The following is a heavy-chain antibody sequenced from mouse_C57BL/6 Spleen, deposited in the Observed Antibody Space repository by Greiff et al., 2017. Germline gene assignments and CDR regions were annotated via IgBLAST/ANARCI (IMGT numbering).Heavy chain of an antibody. CDR3: ANYYGSRNWYFDV. Sequence: QVHVKQSGAELARPGASVKLSCKASGYTFTSYGISWVKQRTGQGLEWIGEIYPRSGNTYYNEKFKGKATLTADKSSSTAYMELRSLTSEDSAVYFCANYYGSRNWYFDVWGTGTTLTVSS. CDR2: IYPRSGNT. D-gene: IGHD1-1*01. CDR1: GYTFTSYG. V-gene: IGHV1-81*01. J-gene: IGHJ1*03.